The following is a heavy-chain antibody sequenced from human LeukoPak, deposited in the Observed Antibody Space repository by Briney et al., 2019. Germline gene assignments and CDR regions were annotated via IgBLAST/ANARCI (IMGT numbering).Heavy chain of an antibody. CDR2: IRPDGSER. D-gene: IGHD2-15*01. CDR1: EFTFSSFW. V-gene: IGHV3-7*03. CDR3: ARRSGGDAFDM. J-gene: IGHJ3*02. Sequence: GSLRLSCAASEFTFSSFWMIWVRQAPGKGLEWVASIRPDGSERYFVESVKGRFTLSRDNAKDSLNLQMNSSRAEDTAVYYCARRSGGDAFDMWGQGTMVTVSS.